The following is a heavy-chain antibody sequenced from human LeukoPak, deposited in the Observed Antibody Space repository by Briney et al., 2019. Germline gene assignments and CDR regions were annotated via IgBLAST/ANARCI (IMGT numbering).Heavy chain of an antibody. D-gene: IGHD2-2*01. CDR3: ARDLKSYCSSTSCYSYYYYYMDV. Sequence: PGGSLRLFCAASGFTFDDYGMSWVRQAPGKGLEWVSGINWNGGSTGYADSVKGRFTISRDNAKNSLYLQMNSLRAEDTALYYCARDLKSYCSSTSCYSYYYYYMDVWGKGTTVTVSS. V-gene: IGHV3-20*04. CDR1: GFTFDDYG. CDR2: INWNGGST. J-gene: IGHJ6*03.